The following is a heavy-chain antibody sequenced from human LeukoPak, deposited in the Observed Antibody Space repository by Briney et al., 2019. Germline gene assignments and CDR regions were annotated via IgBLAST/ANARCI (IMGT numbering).Heavy chain of an antibody. Sequence: ASVKVSCKASGYTFTSYDIHWVRQATGQGLEWMGWMNPNSGNTGYAQKFQGRVTMTRNTSISTAYMELSSLRSEDTAVYYCATRYSSGWYNWFDPWGQGTLVTVSS. CDR2: MNPNSGNT. CDR1: GYTFTSYD. V-gene: IGHV1-8*01. J-gene: IGHJ5*02. CDR3: ATRYSSGWYNWFDP. D-gene: IGHD6-19*01.